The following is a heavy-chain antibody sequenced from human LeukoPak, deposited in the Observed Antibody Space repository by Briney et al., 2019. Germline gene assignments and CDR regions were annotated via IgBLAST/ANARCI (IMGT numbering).Heavy chain of an antibody. CDR3: ARDSVQQLVATQIHNYYYYYMDV. Sequence: PSETLSLTCTVSGGSISSGSYYWSWIRQPAGKGLEWIGRIYTSGSTNYNPSLKSRVTISVDTSKNQFSLKLSSVTAADTAVYYCARDSVQQLVATQIHNYYYYYMDVWGKGTTVTVSS. J-gene: IGHJ6*03. CDR2: IYTSGST. V-gene: IGHV4-61*02. D-gene: IGHD6-6*01. CDR1: GGSISSGSYY.